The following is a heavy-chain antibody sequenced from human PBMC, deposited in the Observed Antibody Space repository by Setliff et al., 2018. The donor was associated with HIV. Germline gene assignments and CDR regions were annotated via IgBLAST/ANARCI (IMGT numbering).Heavy chain of an antibody. CDR3: ARSDISGTGYFDS. D-gene: IGHD1-20*01. CDR1: GHTFANSY. J-gene: IGHJ4*02. V-gene: IGHV1-46*01. CDR2: MNPNDGGT. Sequence: ASVKVSCKASGHTFANSYLHWVRQGPGQGLEWMGIMNPNDGGTQYAQNFRGRVSMTRDTSTTTVYMELYSLRSEDTAVYHCARSDISGTGYFDSWGQETLVTVSS.